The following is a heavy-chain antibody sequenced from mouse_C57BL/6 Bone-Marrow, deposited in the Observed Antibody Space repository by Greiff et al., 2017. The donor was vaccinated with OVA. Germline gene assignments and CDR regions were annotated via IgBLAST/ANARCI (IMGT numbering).Heavy chain of an antibody. CDR3: ARWGLASLFAY. CDR1: GYTFTSYW. Sequence: VQLQQPGAELVRPGTSVKLSCKASGYTFTSYWMHWVKQRPGQGLEWIGVIDPSDSYTNYNQKFKGKATLTVDPSSSTAYMQLSSLTSEDSAVYYCARWGLASLFAYWGQGTLVTVSA. D-gene: IGHD3-3*01. CDR2: IDPSDSYT. V-gene: IGHV1-59*01. J-gene: IGHJ3*01.